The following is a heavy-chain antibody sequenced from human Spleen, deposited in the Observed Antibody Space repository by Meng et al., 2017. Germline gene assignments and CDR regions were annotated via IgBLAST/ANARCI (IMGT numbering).Heavy chain of an antibody. CDR3: ASGSGSGSYSNYYYYYGMDV. CDR2: IVVGSGNT. CDR1: GFTFTSSA. J-gene: IGHJ6*02. V-gene: IGHV1-58*01. D-gene: IGHD3-10*01. Sequence: SVKVSCKASGFTFTSSAVQWVRQARGQRLEWIGWIVVGSGNTNYAQKFQERVTITRDMSTSTAYMELSSLRSEDTAVYYCASGSGSGSYSNYYYYYGMDVWGQGTTVTVSS.